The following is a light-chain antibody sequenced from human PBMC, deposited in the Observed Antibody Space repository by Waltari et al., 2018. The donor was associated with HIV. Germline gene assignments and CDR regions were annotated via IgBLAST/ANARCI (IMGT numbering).Light chain of an antibody. CDR3: QQSHSTPLT. CDR1: QSIGNF. V-gene: IGKV1-39*01. CDR2: AAS. J-gene: IGKJ4*01. Sequence: DIEMTQSPSSLSASIGDRITITCRASQSIGNFLNWYQHKPGKAPKILIYAASSLQSGVPSRFSGSGSGTDFTLTISSLLPEDLATYYCQQSHSTPLTFGGGTKVEIK.